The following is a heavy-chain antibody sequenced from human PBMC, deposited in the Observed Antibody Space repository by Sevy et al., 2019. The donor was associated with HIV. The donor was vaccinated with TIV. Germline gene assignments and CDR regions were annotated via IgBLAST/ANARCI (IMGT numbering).Heavy chain of an antibody. Sequence: GGSLRLSCAASGFTFSSYWMSWVRQAPGKGLEWVANIKQDGSEKCYVDSVKGRFTISRDNAKNSLYLQMNSLRAEDTAVYYCARGGSYAYYYYGMDVWGQGTTVTVSS. CDR1: GFTFSSYW. CDR3: ARGGSYAYYYYGMDV. J-gene: IGHJ6*02. CDR2: IKQDGSEK. V-gene: IGHV3-7*03. D-gene: IGHD1-26*01.